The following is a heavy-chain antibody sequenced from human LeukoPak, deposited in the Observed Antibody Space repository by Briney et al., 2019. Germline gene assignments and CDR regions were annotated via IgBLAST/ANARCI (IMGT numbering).Heavy chain of an antibody. Sequence: SETLSLTCTVSGGSISSSSYYWGWIRQPPGKGLEWIGSIYYSGSTYYNPSLKSRVTISVDTSKNQFSLKLSSVTAADTAVYYCASRFRYCSSTSCPSDAFDIWGQGTMVTVSS. CDR2: IYYSGST. CDR1: GGSISSSSYY. D-gene: IGHD2-2*01. V-gene: IGHV4-39*01. CDR3: ASRFRYCSSTSCPSDAFDI. J-gene: IGHJ3*02.